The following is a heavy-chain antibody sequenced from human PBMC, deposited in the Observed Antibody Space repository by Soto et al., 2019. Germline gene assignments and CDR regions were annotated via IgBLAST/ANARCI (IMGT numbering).Heavy chain of an antibody. CDR2: IDTSGTKI. CDR3: ASHYDMWSSYLSPVDY. V-gene: IGHV3-11*01. Sequence: QVQLVESGGDLVKPGGSLRLSCAASGYTFSDYYMSWIRQAPGKGLEWISYIDTSGTKIYYADSVKGRFTITRDNAKNSLYLDMNSLRDEDTAVYYCASHYDMWSSYLSPVDYWGQGTLVTVS. CDR1: GYTFSDYY. D-gene: IGHD3-3*01. J-gene: IGHJ4*02.